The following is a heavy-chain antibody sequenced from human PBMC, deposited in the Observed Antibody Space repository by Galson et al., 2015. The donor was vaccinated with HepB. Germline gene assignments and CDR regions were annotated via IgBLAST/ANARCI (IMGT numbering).Heavy chain of an antibody. J-gene: IGHJ5*02. CDR2: INGRGSTR. D-gene: IGHD3-16*01. CDR3: VKEGSWFGGDWFDP. CDR1: GFIFRHHA. Sequence: SLRLSCAGSGFIFRHHAMAWIRQAPGKGLEWVSGINGRGSTRSYSDAAKGRLSISRDNSKDTVFLQMDNLRAEDTAVYYCVKEGSWFGGDWFDPWGQGALVTVS. V-gene: IGHV3-23*01.